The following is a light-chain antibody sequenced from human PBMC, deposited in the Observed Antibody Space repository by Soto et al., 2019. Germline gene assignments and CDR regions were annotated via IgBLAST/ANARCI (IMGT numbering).Light chain of an antibody. V-gene: IGLV2-23*03. CDR1: SSDVGSYNL. J-gene: IGLJ2*01. Sequence: QSVLTQPASVSGSPGQSITISCTGTSSDVGSYNLVSWYQQHPGKAPKLMIYEGSKRPSGVSNRFSGSKSGNTASLTISGRQAEDEADYYCCSDAGSSTFVVFGGGTKLTVL. CDR3: CSDAGSSTFVV. CDR2: EGS.